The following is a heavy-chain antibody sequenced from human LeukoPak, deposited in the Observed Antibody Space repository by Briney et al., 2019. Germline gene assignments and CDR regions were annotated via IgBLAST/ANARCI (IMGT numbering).Heavy chain of an antibody. CDR1: GFTFSSYA. CDR2: ISGSGGST. V-gene: IGHV3-23*01. Sequence: GGSLRLSCAAPGFTFSSYAMSWVRQAPGKGLEWVSAISGSGGSTYYADSVKGRFTISRDNSKNTLYLQMNSLRAEDTAVYYCAKTSSERYFQHWGQGTLVTVSS. J-gene: IGHJ1*01. CDR3: AKTSSERYFQH.